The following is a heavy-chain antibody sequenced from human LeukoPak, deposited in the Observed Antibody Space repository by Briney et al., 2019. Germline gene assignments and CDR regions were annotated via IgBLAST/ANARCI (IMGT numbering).Heavy chain of an antibody. CDR3: ARVMGDGYKRAFDY. V-gene: IGHV4-59*12. Sequence: SETLSLTCTVSGGSIRSNYWSWIRQPPGRGLEWIGYIYHSGSTNYNPSLNSRVAISVDTSKNEFSLKLSSVTAADTAVYYCARVMGDGYKRAFDYWGQGTLVTVSS. CDR1: GGSIRSNY. J-gene: IGHJ4*02. CDR2: IYHSGST. D-gene: IGHD5-24*01.